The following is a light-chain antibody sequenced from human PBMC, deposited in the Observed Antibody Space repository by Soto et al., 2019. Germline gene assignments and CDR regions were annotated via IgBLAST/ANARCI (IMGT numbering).Light chain of an antibody. V-gene: IGKV3-11*01. CDR3: QQYGTTSIT. Sequence: EIVFTQSPATLYLSPGERATLSCSASQSVSSYLAWYRQTPGQAPRALIYDASHRETGIPAMFSSSGAEPDCTRTISRLEHEDFAVAYCQQYGTTSITFGQGTRLEIK. CDR1: QSVSSY. J-gene: IGKJ5*01. CDR2: DAS.